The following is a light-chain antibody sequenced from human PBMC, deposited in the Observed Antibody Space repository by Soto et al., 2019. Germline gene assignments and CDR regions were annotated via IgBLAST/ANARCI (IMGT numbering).Light chain of an antibody. V-gene: IGLV2-14*02. Sequence: QSVLTQPASVSGSPGQSITLSCTGTSNDVGTYNLVSWYQQHPGKAPKLMIYEVSNRPLGVSNRFSGSKSGNTASLTISGLQAEDEADYYCTSYTSSSTLDVFGTGTKVTVL. CDR3: TSYTSSSTLDV. CDR1: SNDVGTYNL. J-gene: IGLJ1*01. CDR2: EVS.